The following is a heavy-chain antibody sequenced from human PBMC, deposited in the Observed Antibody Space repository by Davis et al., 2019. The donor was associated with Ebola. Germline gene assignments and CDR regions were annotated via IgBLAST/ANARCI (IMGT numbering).Heavy chain of an antibody. CDR1: GFTFSDYT. V-gene: IGHV3-30*04. J-gene: IGHJ4*02. D-gene: IGHD6-13*01. Sequence: GGSLRLSCAASGFTFSDYTMHWVTQAPGKGLEWVAMISYDESYEHYGDSVKGRFTISRENPKNTLHLQMNSLRVEDTAVYYCAKDDASTWDQTFDYWGQGTLVTVSS. CDR3: AKDDASTWDQTFDY. CDR2: ISYDESYE.